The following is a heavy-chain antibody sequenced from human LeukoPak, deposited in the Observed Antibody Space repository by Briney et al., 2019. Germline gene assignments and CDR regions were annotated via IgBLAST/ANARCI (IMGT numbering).Heavy chain of an antibody. D-gene: IGHD4-17*01. CDR2: ITSDGSST. CDR3: VRGGHYEGLDS. V-gene: IGHV3-74*01. Sequence: PGGSLRLSCAASGFTLSNYWMHWVRQGPGKGLVWVSRITSDGSSTSYADSVKGRFTISRDNAKNTLYLQMNSLRTEDTAVYYCVRGGHYEGLDSWGQGILVTVSS. CDR1: GFTLSNYW. J-gene: IGHJ5*01.